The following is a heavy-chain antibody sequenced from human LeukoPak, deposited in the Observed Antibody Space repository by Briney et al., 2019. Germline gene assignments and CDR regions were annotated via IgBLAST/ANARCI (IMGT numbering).Heavy chain of an antibody. CDR3: ARHWYLPEYYYDSSGIFDI. Sequence: GGSLRLSCAASGFSFSSYSMSGVRQDPGKGLEGGSCISSSSSYIYYADSVKGRFTISRDNAKNSLYQQMNSLKAETTAVYYCARHWYLPEYYYDSSGIFDIWGQGTMVTVSS. CDR1: GFSFSSYS. V-gene: IGHV3-21*01. J-gene: IGHJ3*02. CDR2: ISSSSSYI. D-gene: IGHD3-22*01.